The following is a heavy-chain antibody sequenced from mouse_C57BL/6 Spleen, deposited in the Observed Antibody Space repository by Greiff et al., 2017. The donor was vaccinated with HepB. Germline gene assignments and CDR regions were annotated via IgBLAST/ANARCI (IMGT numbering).Heavy chain of an antibody. CDR2: IDPANGNT. CDR3: ATLIYYGNYFYWYFDV. J-gene: IGHJ1*03. CDR1: GFNIKNTY. D-gene: IGHD2-1*01. Sequence: EVQLQQSVAELVRPGASVKLSCTASGFNIKNTYMHWVKQRPEQGLEWIGRIDPANGNTKYAPKFQGKDTITADTSSNPAYLQLSSLTSEDTAIYYCATLIYYGNYFYWYFDVWGTGTTVTVSS. V-gene: IGHV14-3*01.